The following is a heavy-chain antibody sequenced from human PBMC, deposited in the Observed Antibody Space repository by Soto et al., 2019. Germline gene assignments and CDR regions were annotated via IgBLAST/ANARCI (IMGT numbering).Heavy chain of an antibody. Sequence: PGGSLRLSCAASGFIFSTYGMHWVRQAPGKGLEWVAVISYDGGSKYYADSVKGRFTISRDNSKDTLILQMNSLRAEDTAVYYCAKILGYCSSSSCSKDYYYYYGLDVWGLGTTVTVSS. V-gene: IGHV3-30*18. CDR2: ISYDGGSK. CDR1: GFIFSTYG. CDR3: AKILGYCSSSSCSKDYYYYYGLDV. D-gene: IGHD2-2*01. J-gene: IGHJ6*02.